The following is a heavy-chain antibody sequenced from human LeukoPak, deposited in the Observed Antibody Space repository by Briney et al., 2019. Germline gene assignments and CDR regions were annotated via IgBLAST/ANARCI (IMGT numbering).Heavy chain of an antibody. D-gene: IGHD3-10*01. CDR2: IYSGGST. CDR3: AREAWYYYGSGSYSNWFDP. Sequence: GGSLRLSCAASGFTVSSNYMSWVRQAPGKGLEGVSVIYSGGSTYYADSVKGRFTISRDNSKNTLYLQMNSLRAEDTAVYYCAREAWYYYGSGSYSNWFDPWGQGTLVTVSS. V-gene: IGHV3-66*02. CDR1: GFTVSSNY. J-gene: IGHJ5*02.